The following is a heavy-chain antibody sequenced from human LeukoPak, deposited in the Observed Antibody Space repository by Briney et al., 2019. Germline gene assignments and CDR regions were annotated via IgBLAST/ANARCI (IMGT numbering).Heavy chain of an antibody. V-gene: IGHV3-48*03. CDR2: IDAGATST. Sequence: GGSLRLSCAASGFPVNKYEMHWVRQAPGKGREWVSYIDAGATSTNYADSVWGRFTLSRDNAQNSVHLRMNSLRDEDTAVYYCVRGRLLRSTKYFDYWGQGALVTVSS. CDR3: VRGRLLRSTKYFDY. D-gene: IGHD2-21*02. CDR1: GFPVNKYE. J-gene: IGHJ4*02.